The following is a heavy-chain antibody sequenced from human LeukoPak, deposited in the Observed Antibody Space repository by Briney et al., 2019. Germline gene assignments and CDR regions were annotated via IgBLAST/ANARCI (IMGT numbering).Heavy chain of an antibody. J-gene: IGHJ6*03. D-gene: IGHD3-3*01. Sequence: NPSETLSLTCTVSGGSISSSSSYWGWIRQPPGKGLEWIGSIYYSGSSFDNPALKSRATISVDTSKNQVSLKLSSVTAADTAVFYCARGHAIFGDYYMDVWGKGTTVTVSS. CDR1: GGSISSSSSY. CDR2: IYYSGSS. CDR3: ARGHAIFGDYYMDV. V-gene: IGHV4-39*07.